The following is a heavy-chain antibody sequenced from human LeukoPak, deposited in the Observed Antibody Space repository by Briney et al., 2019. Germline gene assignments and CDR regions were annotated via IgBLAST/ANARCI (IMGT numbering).Heavy chain of an antibody. D-gene: IGHD2-15*01. CDR1: GYSFTSYW. CDR2: IYPGDSDT. J-gene: IGHJ5*02. Sequence: GESLKISCKGSGYSFTSYWIGWVRQMPGKGLEWMGIIYPGDSDTRYSPSFQGQVTISADKSISTAYLQWSSLKASDTAMYYCARRREGYCSGGSCYSLYNWFDPWGQGTLVTVSS. CDR3: ARRREGYCSGGSCYSLYNWFDP. V-gene: IGHV5-51*01.